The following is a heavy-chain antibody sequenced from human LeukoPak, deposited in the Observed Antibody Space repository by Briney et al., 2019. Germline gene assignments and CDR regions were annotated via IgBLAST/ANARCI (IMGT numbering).Heavy chain of an antibody. J-gene: IGHJ1*01. Sequence: GGSLRLSCAASGFTSSNYAMSWVRQAPGKGLEWVSAISGSGGSTYYADSVKGRFTISRDNSKNTLYLQMNSLRAEDTAVYYCARVITVYNDYEEVAEYFQHWGQGTLVIVSS. D-gene: IGHD4-17*01. CDR3: ARVITVYNDYEEVAEYFQH. CDR2: ISGSGGST. V-gene: IGHV3-23*01. CDR1: GFTSSNYA.